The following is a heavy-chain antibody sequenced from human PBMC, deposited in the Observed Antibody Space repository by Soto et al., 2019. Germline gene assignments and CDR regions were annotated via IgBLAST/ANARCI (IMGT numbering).Heavy chain of an antibody. J-gene: IGHJ3*02. CDR2: ISYSGST. CDR1: GGSISDYY. CDR3: ARDRYNWNDVGAFDI. D-gene: IGHD1-1*01. Sequence: PSETLSLTCTVSGGSISDYYWSWIRQPPGKGLEWIGYISYSGSTNYKPSLKSRVTISLDTSKKQFSLKLSPVTAADTAVYYCARDRYNWNDVGAFDIWGQGTMVTVSS. V-gene: IGHV4-59*01.